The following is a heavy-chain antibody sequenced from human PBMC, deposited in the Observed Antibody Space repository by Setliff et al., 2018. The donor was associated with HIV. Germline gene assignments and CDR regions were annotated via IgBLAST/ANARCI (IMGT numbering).Heavy chain of an antibody. CDR1: GFTSSSNY. J-gene: IGHJ4*02. Sequence: GASVKVSCKASGFTSSSNYMHWVRQAPGQGLEWMGLINPTGDITFYPQKFQARVTMTRDSSTSTVYLELRSLRSEDTAVYYCARVPILRYASPVDMWGQGTLVTVSS. D-gene: IGHD3-9*01. CDR2: INPTGDIT. CDR3: ARVPILRYASPVDM. V-gene: IGHV1-46*01.